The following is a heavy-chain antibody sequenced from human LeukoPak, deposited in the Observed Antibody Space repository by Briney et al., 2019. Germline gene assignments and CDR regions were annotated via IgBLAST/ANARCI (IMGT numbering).Heavy chain of an antibody. V-gene: IGHV4-34*01. Sequence: GSLRLSCAASRFTFSSYEMNWVRQAPGKGLEWTGEIYHSWSNNYNPSLKSRVTISVDTSKNQFSLKLSSLTDADTAVYYCARGTRSGWHYSYYYMDVWGKGTTVTVSS. CDR2: IYHSWSN. CDR1: RFTFSSYE. D-gene: IGHD6-19*01. J-gene: IGHJ6*03. CDR3: ARGTRSGWHYSYYYMDV.